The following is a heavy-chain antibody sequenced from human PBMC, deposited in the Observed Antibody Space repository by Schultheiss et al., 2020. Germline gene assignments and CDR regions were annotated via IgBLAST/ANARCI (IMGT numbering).Heavy chain of an antibody. V-gene: IGHV4-34*01. D-gene: IGHD1-20*01. CDR2: INHSGST. J-gene: IGHJ6*02. Sequence: SETLSLTCAVYGGSFSGYYWSWIRQPPGKGLEWIGEINHSGSTNYNPSLKSRVTISVDTSKNQFSLKLSSVTAADTAVYYCARDNWNYGMDVWGQGTTVTVSS. CDR3: ARDNWNYGMDV. CDR1: GGSFSGYY.